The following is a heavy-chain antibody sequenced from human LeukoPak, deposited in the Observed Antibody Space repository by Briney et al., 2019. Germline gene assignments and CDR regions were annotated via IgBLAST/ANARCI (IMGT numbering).Heavy chain of an antibody. Sequence: ASVKVSCKASGYTSTGYYMHWVRQAAGQGLEWMGWINPNSGGTNYAQKFQGRVTMTRDTSISTVYMELSRLTSDDTAVLYCARRYYDALTGYYPFGHWGQGTLVTVSS. D-gene: IGHD3-9*01. CDR3: ARRYYDALTGYYPFGH. V-gene: IGHV1-2*02. J-gene: IGHJ4*02. CDR1: GYTSTGYY. CDR2: INPNSGGT.